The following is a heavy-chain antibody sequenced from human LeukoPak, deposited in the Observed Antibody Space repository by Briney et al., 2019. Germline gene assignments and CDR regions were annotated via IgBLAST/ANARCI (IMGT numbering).Heavy chain of an antibody. Sequence: SETLSLTCAVYGGSFSGYYWSWIRQPPGKGLEGMGEINHSGSTNYNPSLKSRVTISVDTSKNQFSLKLSSVTAADTAVYYCARGSTGLTYYFDYWGQGTLVTVSS. CDR2: INHSGST. CDR1: GGSFSGYY. J-gene: IGHJ4*02. CDR3: ARGSTGLTYYFDY. D-gene: IGHD1-14*01. V-gene: IGHV4-34*01.